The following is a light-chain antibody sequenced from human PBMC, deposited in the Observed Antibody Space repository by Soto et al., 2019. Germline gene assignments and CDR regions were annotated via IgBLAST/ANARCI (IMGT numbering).Light chain of an antibody. CDR3: QQVNSDRPWT. J-gene: IGKJ1*01. CDR2: GAS. CDR1: QGISSY. Sequence: DIQMTQSPSSLSASVGDRVTITCRASQGISSYLRWDHQKPGKAPKVLIYGASTLQSGVPSGFSGSGSGTDLTLTISSLQPEDFATYYCQQVNSDRPWTFGQGTKVEIK. V-gene: IGKV1-9*01.